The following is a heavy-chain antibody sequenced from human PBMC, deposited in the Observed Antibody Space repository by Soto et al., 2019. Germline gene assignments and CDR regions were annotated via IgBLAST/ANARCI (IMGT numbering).Heavy chain of an antibody. CDR1: GGTFSSYA. CDR2: IIPIFGTA. V-gene: IGHV1-69*01. J-gene: IGHJ6*02. D-gene: IGHD2-2*01. CDR3: ARAIVPAAMRNTYYYYYGMDV. Sequence: QVQLVQSGAEVKKPGSSVKVSCKASGGTFSSYAISWVRQAPGQGLEWMGGIIPIFGTANYAQKFQGRVTITADESTSTAYMELGSLRSEDTAVYYCARAIVPAAMRNTYYYYYGMDVWGQGTTVTVSS.